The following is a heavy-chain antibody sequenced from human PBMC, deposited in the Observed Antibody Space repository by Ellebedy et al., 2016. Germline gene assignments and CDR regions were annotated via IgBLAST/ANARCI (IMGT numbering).Heavy chain of an antibody. CDR3: AKDRDRWSTFDY. Sequence: SLKISXAASGFTFDDYGMHWVRHAPGKGLEWVSSINWNSGNTGYGDSVKGRFTISRDNAKNSLYLQMNSLRAEDTAFYYCAKDRDRWSTFDYWGQGILVTVSS. J-gene: IGHJ4*02. CDR1: GFTFDDYG. CDR2: INWNSGNT. V-gene: IGHV3-9*01. D-gene: IGHD4-23*01.